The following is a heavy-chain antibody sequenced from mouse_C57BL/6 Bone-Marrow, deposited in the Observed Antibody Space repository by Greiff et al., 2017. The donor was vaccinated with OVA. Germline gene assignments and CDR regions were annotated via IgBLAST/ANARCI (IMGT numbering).Heavy chain of an antibody. V-gene: IGHV1-50*01. J-gene: IGHJ2*01. Sequence: QVQLQQPGAELVKPGASVKLSCTASGYTFTSYWMQWVKQRPGQGLEWIGEIDPSDSYTNYNQKFKGKATLTVDTSSSTAYMQLSSLTSEDSAVYYCARSWFDYWGQGTTLTVSS. CDR3: ARSWFDY. CDR2: IDPSDSYT. CDR1: GYTFTSYW.